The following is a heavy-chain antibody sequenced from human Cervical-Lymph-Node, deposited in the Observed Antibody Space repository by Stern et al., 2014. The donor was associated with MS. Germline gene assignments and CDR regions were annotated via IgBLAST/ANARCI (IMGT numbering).Heavy chain of an antibody. V-gene: IGHV1-18*01. J-gene: IGHJ4*02. Sequence: VQLVESGAEVKKPGASVKVSCKASGHTTTSYGITWVRQAPGQGLEWMGWISGHNGNTNHVQKVQGRVTMTIDTSTSTAYMELSSLRSDDTAVYYCATFIATAGTFNYWGQGTLVTVSS. CDR2: ISGHNGNT. CDR1: GHTTTSYG. D-gene: IGHD6-25*01. CDR3: ATFIATAGTFNY.